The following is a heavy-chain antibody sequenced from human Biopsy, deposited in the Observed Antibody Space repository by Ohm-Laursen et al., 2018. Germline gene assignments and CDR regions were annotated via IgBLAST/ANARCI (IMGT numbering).Heavy chain of an antibody. CDR1: GGDINNYY. CDR3: ASVVLGPTNDAFDL. V-gene: IGHV4-4*07. J-gene: IGHJ3*01. D-gene: IGHD3-22*01. CDR2: IYPGGST. Sequence: SDTLSPTCNVSGGDINNYYWSWIRQPAGKGLEWIGRIYPGGSTNYNPSLKSRVTMSVDTSKEQLSLRLRSVTAADTAMYYCASVVLGPTNDAFDLWGQGTMVVVSS.